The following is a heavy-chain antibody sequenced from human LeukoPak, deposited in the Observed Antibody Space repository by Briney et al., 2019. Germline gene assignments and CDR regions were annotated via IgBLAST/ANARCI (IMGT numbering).Heavy chain of an antibody. J-gene: IGHJ4*02. D-gene: IGHD3-22*01. Sequence: ASVKVSCKASGYTFTSYYMHWVRQAPGQGLERMGIINPSVGSTSYAQKFQGGVTMTRDTSTSTVYMELSSLRSEDTAVYYCARDLNGYYYYDYWGQGTLVTVSS. CDR3: ARDLNGYYYYDY. CDR2: INPSVGST. V-gene: IGHV1-46*01. CDR1: GYTFTSYY.